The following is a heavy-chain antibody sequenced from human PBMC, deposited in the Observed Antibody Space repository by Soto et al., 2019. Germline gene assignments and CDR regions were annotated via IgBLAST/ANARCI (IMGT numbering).Heavy chain of an antibody. CDR1: GGSITNTDW. Sequence: LSLTCAVSGGSITNTDWWTWVCQPPGMGLEWVGDISLSGNTNYNPSLEGRAAISLDKSRNQFSLILNSVTAADTAVYYCASRGSSGHFWGQGTLVTVSS. CDR2: ISLSGNT. J-gene: IGHJ4*02. CDR3: ASRGSSGHF. V-gene: IGHV4-4*02. D-gene: IGHD3-22*01.